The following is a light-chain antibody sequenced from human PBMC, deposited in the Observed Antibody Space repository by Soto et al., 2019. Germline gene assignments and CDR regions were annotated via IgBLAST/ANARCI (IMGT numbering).Light chain of an antibody. CDR1: SSNIGAGYD. CDR2: GNS. CDR3: QSYDSSLSGVDV. J-gene: IGLJ1*01. Sequence: QSVLTQPPSVSGASGQRVTISCTGSSSNIGAGYDVHWYQQLPGTAPKLLIYGNSNRPSGVPDRFSGSKSGTSASLAITGLQAEDEADYYCQSYDSSLSGVDVFGTGTKVTVL. V-gene: IGLV1-40*01.